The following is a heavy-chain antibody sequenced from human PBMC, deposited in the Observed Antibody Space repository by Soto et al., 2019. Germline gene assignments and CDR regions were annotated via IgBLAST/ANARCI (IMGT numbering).Heavy chain of an antibody. D-gene: IGHD6-19*01. V-gene: IGHV3-33*01. CDR3: ARGRRSGRTAFDY. Sequence: GGSLRLSCAASGFTFSSYGMHWVRQAPGKGLEWVAVIWYDGSNKYYADSVKGRFTISRDNSKNTLYLQMNSPRAEDTAVYYCARGRRSGRTAFDYWGQGTLVTVSS. J-gene: IGHJ4*02. CDR1: GFTFSSYG. CDR2: IWYDGSNK.